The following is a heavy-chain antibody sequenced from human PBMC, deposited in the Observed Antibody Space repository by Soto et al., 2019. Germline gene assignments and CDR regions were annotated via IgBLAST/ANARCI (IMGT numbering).Heavy chain of an antibody. CDR1: GLSITDSEMG. Sequence: QVTLNESGPVLVKPTETLTLRCTVSGLSITDSEMGVSWIRQPPGQPLEWLAHIDSSGEKSYRTFLKSRLAISKDTSKSQIVLTMTNMDPADTATYYCARRHLAVAVSPWFDPWGQGIQVTVSS. V-gene: IGHV2-26*01. J-gene: IGHJ5*02. D-gene: IGHD6-19*01. CDR3: ARRHLAVAVSPWFDP. CDR2: IDSSGEK.